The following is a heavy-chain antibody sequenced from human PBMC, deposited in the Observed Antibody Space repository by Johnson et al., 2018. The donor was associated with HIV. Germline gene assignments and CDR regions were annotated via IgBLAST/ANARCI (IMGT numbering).Heavy chain of an antibody. CDR2: ISYDGRYK. Sequence: QVQVVESGGGVVQPGRSLRLSCAVSGFTFSDYGMHWVRQAPGKGLEWVAVISYDGRYKYYADSVKGRFTISRDNSKNTLYLQMNSLRAEDTAVYYCARDSYNFWSGYPDAFDIWGQGTMVTVSS. CDR1: GFTFSDYG. J-gene: IGHJ3*02. V-gene: IGHV3-30*03. CDR3: ARDSYNFWSGYPDAFDI. D-gene: IGHD3-3*01.